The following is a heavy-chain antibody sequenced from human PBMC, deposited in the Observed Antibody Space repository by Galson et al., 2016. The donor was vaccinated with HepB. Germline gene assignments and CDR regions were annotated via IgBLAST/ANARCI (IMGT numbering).Heavy chain of an antibody. CDR3: ARDAPSGYYHDYYYMDV. V-gene: IGHV3-11*05. D-gene: IGHD3-22*01. CDR2: ISPSSNDI. Sequence: SLRLSCAASGFSFSGYYMSWIRQAPGKGLEWLSYISPSSNDINYADSVRGRFTMSRDNAKDSLYLQMNSLRAEDTAVYYCARDAPSGYYHDYYYMDVWGKGTTVTVSS. J-gene: IGHJ6*03. CDR1: GFSFSGYY.